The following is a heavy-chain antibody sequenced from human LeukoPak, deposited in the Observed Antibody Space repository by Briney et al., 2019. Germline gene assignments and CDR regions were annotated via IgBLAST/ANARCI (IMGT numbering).Heavy chain of an antibody. Sequence: GGSLRLSCAASGFTFSSYEMNWVRQAPGKGLEWVSYISSSGSTIYYADSVKGRFTISRDNAKNSLYLQMNSLRAEDTAVYYCARACGSGGGSCQSFDYWGQGTLVTVSS. CDR2: ISSSGSTI. V-gene: IGHV3-48*03. D-gene: IGHD2-15*01. CDR1: GFTFSSYE. J-gene: IGHJ4*02. CDR3: ARACGSGGGSCQSFDY.